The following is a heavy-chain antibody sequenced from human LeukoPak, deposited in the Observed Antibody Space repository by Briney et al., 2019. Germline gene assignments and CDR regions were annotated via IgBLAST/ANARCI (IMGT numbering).Heavy chain of an antibody. CDR1: GFTFSSYG. D-gene: IGHD2/OR15-2a*01. CDR2: ISGSGGST. J-gene: IGHJ4*02. CDR3: AKDRIVLSAIDY. V-gene: IGHV3-23*01. Sequence: GGSLRLSCAASGFTFSSYGMSWVRQAPGKGLEWVSAISGSGGSTYYADSVKGRFTISRDNSKNTLYLQMNSLRADDTAVYYCAKDRIVLSAIDYWGQGTLVTVSS.